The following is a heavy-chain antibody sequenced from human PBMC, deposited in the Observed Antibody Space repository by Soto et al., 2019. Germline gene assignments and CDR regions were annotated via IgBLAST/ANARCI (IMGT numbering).Heavy chain of an antibody. Sequence: QVQLQESGPGLVKPSQTLSLTCTVSGGSISSGGYYWSWIRQHPGKGLEWIGYIYYSGSTYYNPSLKSRVTISVDTSKNQFSLKLSSVTAAATAVSYCARGGDYCTNGVCSAYDPWGQGTLVTVSS. CDR2: IYYSGST. CDR3: ARGGDYCTNGVCSAYDP. D-gene: IGHD2-8*01. CDR1: GGSISSGGYY. J-gene: IGHJ5*02. V-gene: IGHV4-31*03.